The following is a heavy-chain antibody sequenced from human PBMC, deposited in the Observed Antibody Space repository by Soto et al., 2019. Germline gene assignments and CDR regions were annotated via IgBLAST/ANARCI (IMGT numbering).Heavy chain of an antibody. CDR1: GDTFTSYA. CDR3: ARGLNGYLHYFDY. J-gene: IGHJ4*02. Sequence: ASVKVSCKACGDTFTSYAMHWVRQAPGQRLEWMGWINAGNGNTKYSQKFQGRVTITRDTSASTAYMELSSLRSEDTAVYYCARGLNGYLHYFDYWGQGTPVTVSS. CDR2: INAGNGNT. V-gene: IGHV1-3*01. D-gene: IGHD5-18*01.